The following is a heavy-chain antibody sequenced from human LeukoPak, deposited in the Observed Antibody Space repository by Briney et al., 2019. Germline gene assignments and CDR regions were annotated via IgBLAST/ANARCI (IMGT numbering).Heavy chain of an antibody. V-gene: IGHV3-48*03. CDR2: ISSSGSTI. D-gene: IGHD3-22*01. J-gene: IGHJ4*02. Sequence: GGSLRLSCAASGFTFSSYEMNWVRQAPGKGLEWVSYISSSGSTIYYADSVKSRFTISRDNAKNSLYLQMNSLRAEDTAVYYCARERGNYYDSSGYYYYWGLGTLVTVSS. CDR3: ARERGNYYDSSGYYYY. CDR1: GFTFSSYE.